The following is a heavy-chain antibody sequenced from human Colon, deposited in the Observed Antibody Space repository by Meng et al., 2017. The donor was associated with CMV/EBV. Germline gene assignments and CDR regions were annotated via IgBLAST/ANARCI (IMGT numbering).Heavy chain of an antibody. D-gene: IGHD2-2*01. V-gene: IGHV6-1*01. Sequence: LRLSCAISGDRVSTSSAAWHWIRQSPSRGLEWLGRAYYRDKWYIDYAASLRSRITITPETSKNEFSLQLNSVTPEDTAVYYCARAYASGYLDFWGQGTPVTVSS. CDR3: ARAYASGYLDF. CDR1: GDRVSTSSAA. CDR2: AYYRDKWYI. J-gene: IGHJ4*02.